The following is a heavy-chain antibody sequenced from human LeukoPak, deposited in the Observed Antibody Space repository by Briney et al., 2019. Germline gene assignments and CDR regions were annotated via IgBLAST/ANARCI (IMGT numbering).Heavy chain of an antibody. D-gene: IGHD2-21*01. CDR3: ARSAFYSNDAFDV. CDR1: GFTFSDYD. Sequence: GGSLRLSFAASGFTFSDYDMSWIRQAPGKGLEWLSYISSSNSYTKYADSVKGRFTISRDNAKNSLYLQMNSLRVEDTAVYYCARSAFYSNDAFDVWGQGTMVTVSS. V-gene: IGHV3-11*06. CDR2: ISSSNSYT. J-gene: IGHJ3*01.